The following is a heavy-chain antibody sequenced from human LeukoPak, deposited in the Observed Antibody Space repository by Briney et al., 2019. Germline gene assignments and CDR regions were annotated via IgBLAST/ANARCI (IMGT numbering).Heavy chain of an antibody. D-gene: IGHD4-11*01. CDR2: INSDGSST. CDR1: GFTFSSYW. Sequence: PGGSLRLSCAASGFTFSSYWMHWVRQAPGKGLVWVSRINSDGSSTSYADSVKGRFTISRDNSKNTVYLQMNSLRAEDTAVYYCAKDRGPDYSNYVRSPSSGRHGMDVWGQGTTVTVSS. CDR3: AKDRGPDYSNYVRSPSSGRHGMDV. V-gene: IGHV3-74*01. J-gene: IGHJ6*02.